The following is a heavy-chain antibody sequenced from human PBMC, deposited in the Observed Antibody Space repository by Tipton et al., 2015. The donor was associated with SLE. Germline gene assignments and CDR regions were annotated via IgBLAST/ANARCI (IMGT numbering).Heavy chain of an antibody. CDR3: VKVPLTTHDFWEHYYYGMDT. D-gene: IGHD3-3*01. CDR1: GLTLSTYS. V-gene: IGHV3-64D*06. J-gene: IGHJ6*02. CDR2: ISRRGEST. Sequence: SLRLSCSVSGLTLSTYSLAWVRQAPGEGLESVSAISRRGESTYYADSVKGRFTISRDNSKNTLYLQMTSLRAADTAVYYCVKVPLTTHDFWEHYYYGMDTWGQGTTVTVSS.